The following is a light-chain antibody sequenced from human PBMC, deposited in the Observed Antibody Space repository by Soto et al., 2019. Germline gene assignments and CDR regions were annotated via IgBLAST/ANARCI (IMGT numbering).Light chain of an antibody. J-gene: IGKJ1*01. CDR3: QQYNSYPWT. V-gene: IGKV1-5*03. Sequence: DIQLTQSPSTLSASVGDRVTITCRASQSISSWFAWYQQKPGKAPKLLIYKASSLESGVPSRLSGSGSGTEFTLTISSLQPDDFASYYCQQYNSYPWTFGQGTKVEI. CDR2: KAS. CDR1: QSISSW.